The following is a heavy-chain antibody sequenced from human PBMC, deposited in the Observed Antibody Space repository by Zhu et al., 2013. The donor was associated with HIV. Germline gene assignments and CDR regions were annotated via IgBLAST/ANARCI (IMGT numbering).Heavy chain of an antibody. Sequence: QVQLVQSGAEVKKPGASVKVSCKASGYTFTGYYMHWVRQAPGQGLEWMGWINPNSGGTNYAQKFQGRVTMTRDTSISTAYMELSRLRSDDTAVYYCAFRTGGDSRHDAFDIWGQGTMVTVSS. CDR2: INPNSGGT. D-gene: IGHD3-22*01. CDR1: GYTFTGYY. CDR3: AFRTGGDSRHDAFDI. J-gene: IGHJ3*02. V-gene: IGHV1-2*02.